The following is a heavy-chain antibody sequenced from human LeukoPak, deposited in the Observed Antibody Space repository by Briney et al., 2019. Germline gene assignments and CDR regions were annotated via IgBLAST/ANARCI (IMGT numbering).Heavy chain of an antibody. J-gene: IGHJ4*02. Sequence: SETLSLTCTVSGASISSYYWSWIRQPPGKGLEWIGYVYYSGSTNYNPSLKSRVSISVDTSKSQFSLNLSSVTAADTAVYYCAAFRQWLVILDYWGQGTRVTVSS. D-gene: IGHD6-19*01. CDR3: AAFRQWLVILDY. V-gene: IGHV4-59*08. CDR2: VYYSGST. CDR1: GASISSYY.